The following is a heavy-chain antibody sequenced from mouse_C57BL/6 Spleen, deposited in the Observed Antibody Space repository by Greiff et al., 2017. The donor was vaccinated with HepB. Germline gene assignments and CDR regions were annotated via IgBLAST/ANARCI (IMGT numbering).Heavy chain of an antibody. CDR3: ARSEAYYYGSSWYFDV. CDR1: GYAFSSYW. V-gene: IGHV1-80*01. CDR2: IYPGDGDT. D-gene: IGHD1-1*01. J-gene: IGHJ1*03. Sequence: QVQLQQSGAELVKPGASVKISCKASGYAFSSYWMNWVKQRPGKGLEWIGQIYPGDGDTNYNGKFKGKATLTADKSSSTAYMQLSSLTSEDSAVYFCARSEAYYYGSSWYFDVWGTGTTVTVSS.